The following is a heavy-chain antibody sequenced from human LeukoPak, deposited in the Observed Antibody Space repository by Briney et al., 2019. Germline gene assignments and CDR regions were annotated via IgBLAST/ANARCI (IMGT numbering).Heavy chain of an antibody. CDR2: ISAHKGDK. J-gene: IGHJ2*01. V-gene: IGHV1-18*01. CDR1: GYTFTTHG. Sequence: ASVTLRIKASGYTFTTHGIAWVRQAPGQGLEWMGWISAHKGDKNYAQSLQGRVTMTTDTSTNTAYMELRSLRSDDTAVYYCARVGYFVLWGRDPRHTLSS. CDR3: ARVGYFVL.